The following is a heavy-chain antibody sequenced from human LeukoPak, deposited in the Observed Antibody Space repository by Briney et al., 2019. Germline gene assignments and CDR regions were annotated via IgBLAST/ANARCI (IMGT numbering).Heavy chain of an antibody. CDR3: ARRAYSAAYWKHFDY. Sequence: PSETLSLTCTVSGGSISSYYWSWIRQPPGKGLEWIGYIYYSGSTNYNPSLKSRVTISVDTSKNQFSLKLSSVTAADTAVYYCARRAYSAAYWKHFDYWGQGTLATVSS. V-gene: IGHV4-59*01. D-gene: IGHD1-1*01. CDR2: IYYSGST. CDR1: GGSISSYY. J-gene: IGHJ4*02.